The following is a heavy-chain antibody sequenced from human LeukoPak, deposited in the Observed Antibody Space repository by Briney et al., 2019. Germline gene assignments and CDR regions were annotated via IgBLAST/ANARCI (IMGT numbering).Heavy chain of an antibody. J-gene: IGHJ4*02. CDR3: ARGLYSSGWYYFDY. D-gene: IGHD6-19*01. CDR2: ISAYNGNT. V-gene: IGHV1-18*01. CDR1: GYTFTSYG. Sequence: ASVKVSCKASGYTFTSYGISWVRQAPGQGLEWMGWISAYNGNTNYAQKLQGRVTMTTDTSTSTAYMELRSLRSEDTAVYYCARGLYSSGWYYFDYWGQGTLVTVSS.